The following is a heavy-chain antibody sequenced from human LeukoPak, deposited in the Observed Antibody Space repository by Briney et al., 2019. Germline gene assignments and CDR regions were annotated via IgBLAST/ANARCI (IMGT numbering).Heavy chain of an antibody. CDR3: ARDLVSPSSGYYGVYFDY. CDR1: GGTFISYA. D-gene: IGHD3-22*01. J-gene: IGHJ4*02. V-gene: IGHV1-69*13. Sequence: SVKVSCKASGGTFISYAISWARQAPGQGLEWMGGIIPIFGTANYAQKFQGRVTITADESTSTAYMELSSLRSEDTAVYYCARDLVSPSSGYYGVYFDYWGQGTLVTVSS. CDR2: IIPIFGTA.